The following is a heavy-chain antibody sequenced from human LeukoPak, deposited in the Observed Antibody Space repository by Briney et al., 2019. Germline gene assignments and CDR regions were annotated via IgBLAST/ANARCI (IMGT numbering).Heavy chain of an antibody. D-gene: IGHD4-23*01. J-gene: IGHJ4*02. V-gene: IGHV4-59*01. CDR1: GGTISSYY. CDR3: ARAFYGGNIDY. CDR2: IYYSGST. Sequence: SETLSLTCTVSGGTISSYYWSWIRQPPGKGLEWIGYIYYSGSTNYNPSLKSRVTISVDTSKNQFSLKLSSVTAADTAVYYCARAFYGGNIDYWGQGTLVTVSS.